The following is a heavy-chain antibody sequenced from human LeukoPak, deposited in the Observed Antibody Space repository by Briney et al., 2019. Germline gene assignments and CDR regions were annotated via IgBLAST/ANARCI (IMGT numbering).Heavy chain of an antibody. CDR1: GLTFRSYA. CDR3: ARGPNSGSYYYFDY. CDR2: ISSSGSYT. Sequence: GGSLRLSCAASGLTFRSYAMHWVRQAPGKGLAGVASISSSGSYTYFADSVKGRFTISRDNAKNSLYLQMNSLRAEDTAVYYCARGPNSGSYYYFDYWGQGTLVTVST. J-gene: IGHJ4*02. V-gene: IGHV3-21*01. D-gene: IGHD1-26*01.